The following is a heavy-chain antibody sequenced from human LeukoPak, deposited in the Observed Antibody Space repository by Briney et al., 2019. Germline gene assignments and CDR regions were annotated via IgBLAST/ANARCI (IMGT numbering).Heavy chain of an antibody. CDR3: ARDLESSSWWNWFDP. Sequence: TGGSLTLSCAVSGFTFSTYWMSWVRQAPGKGLEWVAKIKQDGSEKKYVDSVKGRFTISRDNTKNSLYLQMNSLRAEDTAIYYCARDLESSSWWNWFDPWGQGTLVTVSS. CDR2: IKQDGSEK. J-gene: IGHJ5*02. D-gene: IGHD6-13*01. V-gene: IGHV3-7*01. CDR1: GFTFSTYW.